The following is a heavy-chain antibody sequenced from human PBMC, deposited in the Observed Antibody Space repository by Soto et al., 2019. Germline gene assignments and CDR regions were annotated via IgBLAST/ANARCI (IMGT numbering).Heavy chain of an antibody. D-gene: IGHD2-15*01. CDR2: IYWDDDK. Sequence: QITLKESGPPLVKPTQTLTLTCTFSGFSLSTSGVGVGWIRQPPGKALEWLALIYWDDDKRYSPSLKSRLTNTKATSKNQVVLTMTNMDPVDTATYYCAHRPSYCSGGSCYSGFDYWGQGTLVTVSS. CDR1: GFSLSTSGVG. CDR3: AHRPSYCSGGSCYSGFDY. V-gene: IGHV2-5*02. J-gene: IGHJ4*02.